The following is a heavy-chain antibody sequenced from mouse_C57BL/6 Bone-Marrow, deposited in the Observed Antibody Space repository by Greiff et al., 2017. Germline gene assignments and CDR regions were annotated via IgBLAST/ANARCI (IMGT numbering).Heavy chain of an antibody. V-gene: IGHV1-80*01. CDR3: ARFYYYYGKDAMDY. Sequence: VKLMESGAELVKPGASVKISCKASGYAFSSYWMNWVQQRPGKGLEWIGQIYPGDGDTNYNGKFKGKATLTADKSSSTAYMQLSSLTSEDSAVYFCARFYYYYGKDAMDYWGQGTSVTVSS. CDR1: GYAFSSYW. J-gene: IGHJ4*01. CDR2: IYPGDGDT. D-gene: IGHD1-1*01.